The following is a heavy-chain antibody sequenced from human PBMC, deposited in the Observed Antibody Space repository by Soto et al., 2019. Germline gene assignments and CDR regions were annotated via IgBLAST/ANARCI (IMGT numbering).Heavy chain of an antibody. CDR2: IYYSGST. J-gene: IGHJ6*02. V-gene: IGHV4-59*01. CDR3: ARDRGGYDFWSGYYRYYHYYGMDV. CDR1: GGSISSYY. D-gene: IGHD3-3*01. Sequence: PSETLSLTCTVSGGSISSYYWSWIRQPPGKGLEWIGYIYYSGSTNYNTSLKSRVTISVDTSKNQFSLKLSDVTAADTAVYYCARDRGGYDFWSGYYRYYHYYGMDVWGQGTTVTVSS.